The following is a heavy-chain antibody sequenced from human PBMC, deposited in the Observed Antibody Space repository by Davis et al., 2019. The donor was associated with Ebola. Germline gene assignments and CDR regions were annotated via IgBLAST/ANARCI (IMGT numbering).Heavy chain of an antibody. CDR3: ARSGDTSGYFPHY. CDR1: GFTFRSYG. V-gene: IGHV3-30*19. J-gene: IGHJ4*02. Sequence: PGGSLRLSCAVSGFTFRSYGMHWVRQAPGRGPEWVAVISYDGTNKYYADSVKGRFTISRDNSKNTLYLQVNSLRVEDTAVFYCARSGDTSGYFPHYWGQGTLVTVSS. D-gene: IGHD3-22*01. CDR2: ISYDGTNK.